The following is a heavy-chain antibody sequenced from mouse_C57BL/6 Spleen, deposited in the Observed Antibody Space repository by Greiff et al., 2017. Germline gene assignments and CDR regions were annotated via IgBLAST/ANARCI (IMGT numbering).Heavy chain of an antibody. CDR3: ARGDYPYAMDY. D-gene: IGHD2-4*01. CDR1: GYTFTSYW. CDR2: IDPSDSYT. V-gene: IGHV1-69*01. Sequence: QVQLQQPGAELVMPGASVKLSCKASGYTFTSYWMHWVKQRPGQGLEWIGEIDPSDSYTNYNQKFKGKSTLTVDKSSSTAYMQISSLTSEDSAVYYCARGDYPYAMDYWGQGTSVTVSS. J-gene: IGHJ4*01.